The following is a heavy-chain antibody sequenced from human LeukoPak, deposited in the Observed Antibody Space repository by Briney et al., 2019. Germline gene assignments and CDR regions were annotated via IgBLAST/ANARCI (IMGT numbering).Heavy chain of an antibody. D-gene: IGHD1-26*01. J-gene: IGHJ1*01. Sequence: SQTLSLTCTVSGASIDFESYYWTWVRQSAGKGLEWIGRIDHGGVTNYNPSLQSRVTISLDTSQKQFSLKLSSVTAADTAVYYYARGHDYYSEYFQHWGQGTLVSVSS. CDR3: ARGHDYYSEYFQH. CDR1: GASIDFESYY. V-gene: IGHV4-61*02. CDR2: IDHGGVT.